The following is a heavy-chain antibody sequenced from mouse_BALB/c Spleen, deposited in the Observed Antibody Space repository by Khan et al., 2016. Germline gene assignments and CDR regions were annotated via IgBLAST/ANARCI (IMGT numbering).Heavy chain of an antibody. CDR1: GYSITSDYA. J-gene: IGHJ3*01. Sequence: EVKLEESGPGLVKPSQSLSLTCTVTGYSITSDYAWNWIRQFPGNKLEWMGYISYSGSTSYNPSPKSRISITRDTSKNQFFLQLNSVTTEDTATXYCARNGNRYDRTWFAYWGQGTLVTVSA. V-gene: IGHV3-2*02. CDR2: ISYSGST. D-gene: IGHD2-14*01. CDR3: ARNGNRYDRTWFAY.